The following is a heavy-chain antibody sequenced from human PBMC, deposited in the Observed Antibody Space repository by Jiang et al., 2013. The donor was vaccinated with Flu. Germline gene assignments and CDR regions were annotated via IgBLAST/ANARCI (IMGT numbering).Heavy chain of an antibody. J-gene: IGHJ4*02. Sequence: GAEVKKPGASVKVSCKASGYTFTGYYMHWVRQAPGQGLEWMGRINPNSGGTNYAQKFQDRVTMTRDTSISTAYMELSRLRSDDTAVYYCARDTSSRVQIDYWGQGTLVTVSS. V-gene: IGHV1-2*06. CDR1: GYTFTGYY. D-gene: IGHD2-2*01. CDR2: INPNSGGT. CDR3: ARDTSSRVQIDY.